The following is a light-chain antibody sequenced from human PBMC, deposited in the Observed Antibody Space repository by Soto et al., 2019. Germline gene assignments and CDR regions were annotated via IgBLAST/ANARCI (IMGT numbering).Light chain of an antibody. J-gene: IGKJ3*01. CDR2: AAS. CDR3: QHKQT. CDR1: QGISSY. Sequence: DIQLTQSPSFLSASVGDRVTITCRASQGISSYLAWYQQKPGKAPKLLIYAASTLQSGVPSRFSGSGSGTEFTLTISSLQPEDFATYYCQHKQTFGPGTKVDIK. V-gene: IGKV1-9*01.